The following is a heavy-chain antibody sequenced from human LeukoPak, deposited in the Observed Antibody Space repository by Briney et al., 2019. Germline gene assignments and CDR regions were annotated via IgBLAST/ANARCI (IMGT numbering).Heavy chain of an antibody. CDR1: GFTFSSYS. D-gene: IGHD3-22*01. V-gene: IGHV3-48*04. J-gene: IGHJ4*02. CDR3: ARKRGPDYYDSSGYQDTPGAFDY. CDR2: ISSSSSTI. Sequence: GGSLRLSCAASGFTFSSYSMNWVRQAPGKGLEWVSYISSSSSTIYYADSVKGRFTISRDNAKNSLYLQMNSLRAEDTAVYYCARKRGPDYYDSSGYQDTPGAFDYWGQGTLVTVSS.